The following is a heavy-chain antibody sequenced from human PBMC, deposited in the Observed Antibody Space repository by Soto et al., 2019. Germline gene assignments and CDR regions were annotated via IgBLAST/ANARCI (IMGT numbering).Heavy chain of an antibody. CDR2: ISSSGSTI. D-gene: IGHD3-16*02. Sequence: PXGSLILSCAASGCTFSDYYMSWIRKAPGKGLDWVSYISSSGSTIYYADSVKGRFTISRDNAKNSLYLQMNSLRAEDTAVYYCARDPGDWGSYRYQQGGEDAFDIWGQGPMVTVSS. V-gene: IGHV3-11*01. J-gene: IGHJ3*02. CDR1: GCTFSDYY. CDR3: ARDPGDWGSYRYQQGGEDAFDI.